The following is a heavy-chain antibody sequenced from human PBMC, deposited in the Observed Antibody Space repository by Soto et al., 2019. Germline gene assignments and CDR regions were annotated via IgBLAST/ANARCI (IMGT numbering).Heavy chain of an antibody. D-gene: IGHD4-17*01. CDR3: ARIRPGLITVTTSNWLDP. Sequence: ASVKVSCKASGYTFTSYAMHWVRQAPGQRLEWMGWINAGNGNTKYSQKFQGRVTITRDTSASTAYMELSSLRSEDTAVYYCARIRPGLITVTTSNWLDPWGQGTLVTVSS. CDR1: GYTFTSYA. V-gene: IGHV1-3*01. J-gene: IGHJ5*02. CDR2: INAGNGNT.